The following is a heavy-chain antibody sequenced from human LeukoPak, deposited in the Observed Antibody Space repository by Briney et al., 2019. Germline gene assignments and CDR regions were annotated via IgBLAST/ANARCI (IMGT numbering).Heavy chain of an antibody. CDR2: ISPKGIT. CDR1: GYAINIDYS. CDR3: ARESYYDSSGYYDY. D-gene: IGHD3-22*01. V-gene: IGHV4-38-2*02. J-gene: IGHJ4*02. Sequence: PSETLSLTCFASGYAINIDYSWGWIRQSPGKGLEWIGVISPKGITYYNPSLRGRVTISEDTSKNQFSLNLRSMTATDTAVYYCARESYYDSSGYYDYWGQGTLVTVSS.